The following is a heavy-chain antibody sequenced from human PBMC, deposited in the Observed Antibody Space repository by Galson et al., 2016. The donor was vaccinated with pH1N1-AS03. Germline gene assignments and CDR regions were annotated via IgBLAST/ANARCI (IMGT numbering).Heavy chain of an antibody. J-gene: IGHJ4*02. V-gene: IGHV1-69*10. D-gene: IGHD1-7*01. CDR1: GGTFTSHA. Sequence: SVKVSCKASGGTFTSHAVSWMRQAPGQGLEWVGGIILSLGMTHYARDFKDRVTFTADESATTAYMELTSRRSEDTAVFYCAGGGEFNYGTLDYWGQGSLVTVAS. CDR3: AGGGEFNYGTLDY. CDR2: IILSLGMT.